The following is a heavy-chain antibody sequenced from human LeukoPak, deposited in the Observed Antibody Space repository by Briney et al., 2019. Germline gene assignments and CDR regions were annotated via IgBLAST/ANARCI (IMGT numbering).Heavy chain of an antibody. V-gene: IGHV1-8*01. D-gene: IGHD2-2*01. CDR2: MRPNNGNT. J-gene: IGHJ4*02. CDR1: VYTFITYD. Sequence: ASLRVSSMASVYTFITYDVNWVRQAAGQGLWWIGWMRPNNGNTGYAQKFQDRVTMTRDTSINTAYMELRSLTSEDTAVYYCARGPPESTSSDSWGQGTLVTISS. CDR3: ARGPPESTSSDS.